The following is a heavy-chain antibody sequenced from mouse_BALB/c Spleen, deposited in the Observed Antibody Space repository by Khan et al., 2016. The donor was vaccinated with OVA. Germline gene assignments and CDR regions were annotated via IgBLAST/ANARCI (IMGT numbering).Heavy chain of an antibody. CDR1: GYSITSGCY. Sequence: VQLKESGPGLVKPSQSLSLTCSVTGYSITSGCYWNWIRQFPGNKLEWMGYISYDGINNYNPSLKNRISVTRDTSKNQFFLKLNSVTNEDTATYYCARDETAPYYFDYWGQGTTLTVSS. CDR2: ISYDGIN. J-gene: IGHJ2*01. CDR3: ARDETAPYYFDY. V-gene: IGHV3-6*02. D-gene: IGHD4-1*01.